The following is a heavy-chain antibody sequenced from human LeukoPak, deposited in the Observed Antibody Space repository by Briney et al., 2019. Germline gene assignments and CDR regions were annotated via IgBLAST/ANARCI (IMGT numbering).Heavy chain of an antibody. D-gene: IGHD2-21*01. J-gene: IGHJ3*02. CDR2: IIPILGTA. V-gene: IGHV1-69*11. CDR3: ARDKAYCGGDCYDGFDI. Sequence: SVKVSCKASGGTFSSYAISWVRQAPGQGLEWMGRIIPILGTANYAQKFQGRVTITADESTSTAYMELSSLRSEDTAVYYCARDKAYCGGDCYDGFDIWGQGTMVTVSS. CDR1: GGTFSSYA.